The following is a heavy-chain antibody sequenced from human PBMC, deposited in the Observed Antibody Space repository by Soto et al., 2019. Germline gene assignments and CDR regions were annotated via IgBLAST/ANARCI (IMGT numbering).Heavy chain of an antibody. Sequence: KASETLSLTCTVSCGSISSYYWSWIRQPPGKGLEWIGYIYYSGSTNYNPSLKSRVTISVDTSKNQFSLKLSSVTAADTAVYYCARGMATFDYWGQGTLVTVSS. V-gene: IGHV4-59*01. CDR1: CGSISSYY. CDR3: ARGMATFDY. CDR2: IYYSGST. D-gene: IGHD5-12*01. J-gene: IGHJ4*02.